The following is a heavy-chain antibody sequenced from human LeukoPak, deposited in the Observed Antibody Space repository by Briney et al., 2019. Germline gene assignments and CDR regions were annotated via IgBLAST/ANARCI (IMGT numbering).Heavy chain of an antibody. Sequence: PGGSLRLSCTVSGITFGDCGMSWFRQAPGKGLEWVGFIRSRVNDATPQYAASVQGRFTISRDDSKSIAYLQMNSLKTEGTAVYYCARVWRLLWFDPWGQGTLVTVSS. V-gene: IGHV3-49*03. CDR2: IRSRVNDATP. J-gene: IGHJ5*02. D-gene: IGHD5-18*01. CDR3: ARVWRLLWFDP. CDR1: GITFGDCG.